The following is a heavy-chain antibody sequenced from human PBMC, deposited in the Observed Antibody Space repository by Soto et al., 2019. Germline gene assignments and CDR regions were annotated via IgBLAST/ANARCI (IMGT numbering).Heavy chain of an antibody. CDR2: ISYDGNNK. V-gene: IGHV3-30-3*01. J-gene: IGHJ6*02. CDR1: GFTFSSYA. D-gene: IGHD2-15*01. CDR3: ARAGCDGGSCYTLVGLRYGMDV. Sequence: QVQLVESGGGVVQPGRSLRLSCAASGFTFSSYAMYWVRQAPGKGLEWVAVISYDGNNKYYADSVKGRFPISRDNFKNTLYLQMNRLSAEDTAVYYCARAGCDGGSCYTLVGLRYGMDVWGQGTTVTVSS.